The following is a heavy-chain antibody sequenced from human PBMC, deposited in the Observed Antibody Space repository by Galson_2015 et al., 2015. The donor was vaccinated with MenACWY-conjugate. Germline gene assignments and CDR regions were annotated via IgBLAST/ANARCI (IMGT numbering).Heavy chain of an antibody. CDR1: GFTFTSFA. CDR3: AKPWDSSGSRPDYFDY. J-gene: IGHJ4*02. V-gene: IGHV3-23*01. Sequence: SLRLSCAASGFTFTSFAITWVRQAPGKGLEWVSGISGDGGTTYYADSVKGRFTISRDNSKNTVFLQMNSLRAEDTAIYYCAKPWDSSGSRPDYFDYWGQGTPVTVSS. D-gene: IGHD3-22*01. CDR2: ISGDGGTT.